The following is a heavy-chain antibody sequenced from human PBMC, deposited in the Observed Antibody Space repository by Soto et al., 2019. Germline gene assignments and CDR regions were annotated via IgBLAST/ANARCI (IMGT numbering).Heavy chain of an antibody. D-gene: IGHD2-2*03. CDR2: IYYSGST. CDR1: GGSISSYY. CDR3: ARGWIFFDY. Sequence: QVQLQESGPGLVKPSETLSLTCTVSGGSISSYYWSWIRQPPGKGLEWIGYIYYSGSTNYNPSLKSRVTISVDTSKNQFSLKLSSVTAADTAVYYCARGWIFFDYWGQGTLVTVSS. V-gene: IGHV4-59*01. J-gene: IGHJ4*02.